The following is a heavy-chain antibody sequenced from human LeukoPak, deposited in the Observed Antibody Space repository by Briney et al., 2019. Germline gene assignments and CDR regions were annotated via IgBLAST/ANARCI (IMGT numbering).Heavy chain of an antibody. D-gene: IGHD4-11*01. CDR2: IYYSGIT. J-gene: IGHJ6*03. CDR3: ANQRTYSKKWSALYYMDV. Sequence: SETLSLTCTVSGGSIRGYYWSWIRQPPGKGLEYIGYIYYSGITNHNPSLKSRVTISVDTSKNQFSLKLSSVTAADTAVYYCANQRTYSKKWSALYYMDVWGKGTTVTVSS. V-gene: IGHV4-59*12. CDR1: GGSIRGYY.